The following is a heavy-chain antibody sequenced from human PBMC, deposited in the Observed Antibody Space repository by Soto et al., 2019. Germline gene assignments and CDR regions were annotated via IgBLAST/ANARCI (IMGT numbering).Heavy chain of an antibody. D-gene: IGHD4-17*01. Sequence: QVQLQESGPGQVKPSETLSLTCSVSGGSVSGGIYYWNWIRQPPGKGLEWIGYIYDSGTTNYNPSRKSRVTISVDTSKNQFSLKVSSVTAADTAVYYCARAPFGDYGQFDSWGQGTLVTVSS. CDR1: GGSVSGGIYY. CDR3: ARAPFGDYGQFDS. J-gene: IGHJ4*02. V-gene: IGHV4-61*01. CDR2: IYDSGTT.